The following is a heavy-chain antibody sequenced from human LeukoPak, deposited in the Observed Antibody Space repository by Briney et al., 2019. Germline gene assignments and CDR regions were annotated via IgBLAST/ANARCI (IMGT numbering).Heavy chain of an antibody. CDR3: AKDYVFFGGYSYGNFDC. V-gene: IGHV3-30*18. J-gene: IGHJ4*02. CDR2: ISYDGSNK. Sequence: GGSLRLSCAASGFTFSSYGMHWVRQAPGKGLEWVAVISYDGSNKYYADSVKGRFTISRDNSKNTLYLQMNSLRAEDTAVYYCAKDYVFFGGYSYGNFDCWGQGTLVTVSS. D-gene: IGHD5-18*01. CDR1: GFTFSSYG.